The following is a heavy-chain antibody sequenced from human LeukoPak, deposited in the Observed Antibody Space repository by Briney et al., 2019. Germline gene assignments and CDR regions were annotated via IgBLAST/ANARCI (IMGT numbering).Heavy chain of an antibody. D-gene: IGHD6-19*01. CDR3: ARVPTNTSGRYAYHDY. Sequence: ASVKVSCKASGYTFNHHGISWVRQAPGQGLEWMGWVSCFNGDTHYAQKFQGRVTMTRDTSTTTAYMELRNLRSDDTALYYCARVPTNTSGRYAYHDYWGQGTLVTVSS. V-gene: IGHV1-18*04. J-gene: IGHJ4*02. CDR1: GYTFNHHG. CDR2: VSCFNGDT.